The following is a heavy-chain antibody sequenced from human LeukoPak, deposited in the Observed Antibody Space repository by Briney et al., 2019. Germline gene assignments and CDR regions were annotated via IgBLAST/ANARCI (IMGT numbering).Heavy chain of an antibody. CDR3: ARNRDGYNSFDY. CDR1: GGSINNGGYY. Sequence: SQTLSLTCTVSGGSINNGGYYWSWIRQHPGKGLEWIGYIYYSGSSYYNPSLRSRVTISVDTSKNHFSLKLSSVSAADTAVYYCARNRDGYNSFDYWGQGTLVTVSS. J-gene: IGHJ4*02. V-gene: IGHV4-31*03. CDR2: IYYSGSS. D-gene: IGHD5-24*01.